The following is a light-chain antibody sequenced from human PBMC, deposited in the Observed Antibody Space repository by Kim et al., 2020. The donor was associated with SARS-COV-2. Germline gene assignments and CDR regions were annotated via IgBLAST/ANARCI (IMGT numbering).Light chain of an antibody. Sequence: DIQMTQSPSTLSASVDDRVTITCRASQSIGHWLAWYQQKPGKAPKLLIYKASSLKSGVPSRFSASESGTEFTLTISSLQPEDFATYYCQQYNSYPVTFGPGTKVEIK. CDR1: QSIGHW. J-gene: IGKJ1*01. CDR3: QQYNSYPVT. V-gene: IGKV1-5*03. CDR2: KAS.